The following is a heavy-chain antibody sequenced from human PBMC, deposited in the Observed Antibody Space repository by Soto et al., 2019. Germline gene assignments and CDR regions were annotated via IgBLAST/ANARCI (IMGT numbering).Heavy chain of an antibody. Sequence: PGASLKISCKGSGYSFTSYWIGWVRQMPGKGLEWMGSIYPADSDTRYSPSFQGQVTISADKSISTAYLQWSSLKASDTAMYYCARLLGYCSGGSCYNYYYAMDVWGQGTTVTVSS. V-gene: IGHV5-51*01. CDR1: GYSFTSYW. CDR2: IYPADSDT. CDR3: ARLLGYCSGGSCYNYYYAMDV. D-gene: IGHD2-15*01. J-gene: IGHJ6*02.